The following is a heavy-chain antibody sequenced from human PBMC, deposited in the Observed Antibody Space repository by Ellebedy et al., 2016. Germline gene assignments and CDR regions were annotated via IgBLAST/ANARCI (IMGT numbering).Heavy chain of an antibody. CDR2: IKQDGSEK. V-gene: IGHV3-7*03. J-gene: IGHJ4*02. CDR1: GFSFSTYW. Sequence: GGSLRLXCAASGFSFSTYWMSWVRQVPGKGLEWVANIKQDGSEKYYVDSVKGRFTISRDNAKNSLYLQMSSLRAEDTAAYYCARDSVTFFGVLILDNFDHWGQGTLVTVSS. D-gene: IGHD3-3*01. CDR3: ARDSVTFFGVLILDNFDH.